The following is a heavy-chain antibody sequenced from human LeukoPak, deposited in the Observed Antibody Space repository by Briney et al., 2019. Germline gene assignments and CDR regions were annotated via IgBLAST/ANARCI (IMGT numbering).Heavy chain of an antibody. CDR1: GGSITSSFY. Sequence: SETLSLTCTVSGGSITSSFYWSWIRQSPGKGLEWIGYIYNSGGTKYNPSLKSRLTISVDTSKNQFSLNLSSVTAADTAVYYCARSPPNHEDAFDIWGQGTMVTVSS. CDR3: ARSPPNHEDAFDI. D-gene: IGHD1-14*01. V-gene: IGHV4-59*01. J-gene: IGHJ3*02. CDR2: IYNSGGT.